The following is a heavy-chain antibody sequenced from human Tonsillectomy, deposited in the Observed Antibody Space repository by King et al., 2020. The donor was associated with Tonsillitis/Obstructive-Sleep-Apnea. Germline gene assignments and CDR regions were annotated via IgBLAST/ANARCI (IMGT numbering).Heavy chain of an antibody. J-gene: IGHJ4*02. D-gene: IGHD4-17*01. CDR2: ISYDGSNK. V-gene: IGHV3-30*01. Sequence: VQLVESGGGVVQPGRSLRLSCAASGFTFSSYAMHWVRQAPGKGLAWVAVISYDGSNKYYADSVKGRFTISRDNSKNTLYLQMNILRAEDTAVYYCAGVGDYGDYVALDYWGQGTLVTVSS. CDR1: GFTFSSYA. CDR3: AGVGDYGDYVALDY.